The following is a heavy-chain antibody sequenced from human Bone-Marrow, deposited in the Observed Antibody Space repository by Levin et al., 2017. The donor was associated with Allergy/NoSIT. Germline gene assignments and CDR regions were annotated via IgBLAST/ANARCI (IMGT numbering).Heavy chain of an antibody. J-gene: IGHJ3*01. CDR1: GFTSRDYY. V-gene: IGHV3-11*01. D-gene: IGHD6-13*01. CDR3: ARGGGGAAGAAFDV. CDR2: SSGHGSTV. Sequence: GGSLRLSCVASGFTSRDYYLSWVRQAPGKGLEWISYSSGHGSTVYYVDSLKGRFTISRYNAENSLNLQMNSLRVEDTALYYCARGGGGAAGAAFDVWGHGTMVIVSS.